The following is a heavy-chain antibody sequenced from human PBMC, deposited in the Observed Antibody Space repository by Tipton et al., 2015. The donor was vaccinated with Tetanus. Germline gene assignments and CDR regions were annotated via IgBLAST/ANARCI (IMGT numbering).Heavy chain of an antibody. CDR3: ARANYDSSKKGPFDA. CDR2: ISSSGST. J-gene: IGHJ4*02. D-gene: IGHD3-3*01. V-gene: IGHV4-59*02. CDR1: GDSVSGYY. Sequence: LRLSCTVSGDSVSGYYWSWIRQPPGKGLEWLAYISSSGSTNSNYFHKSRITMSRDTSKNQFSLKLASVTAADSAVYFCARANYDSSKKGPFDAWGQGILVIVSA.